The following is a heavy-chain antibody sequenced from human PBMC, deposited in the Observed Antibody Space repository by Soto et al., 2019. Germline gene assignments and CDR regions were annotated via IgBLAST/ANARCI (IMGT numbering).Heavy chain of an antibody. V-gene: IGHV6-1*01. Sequence: SQTLSLTCAISGDSVSSNSAAWNWIRQSPSRGLEWLGRTYYRSKWYNDYAVSVKSRITINPDTSKNQFSLQLNSVTPEDTAVYYCAREAAGYSSSWYENPNYYGMDVWGQGTTVTVS. J-gene: IGHJ6*02. CDR1: GDSVSSNSAA. D-gene: IGHD6-13*01. CDR2: TYYRSKWYN. CDR3: AREAAGYSSSWYENPNYYGMDV.